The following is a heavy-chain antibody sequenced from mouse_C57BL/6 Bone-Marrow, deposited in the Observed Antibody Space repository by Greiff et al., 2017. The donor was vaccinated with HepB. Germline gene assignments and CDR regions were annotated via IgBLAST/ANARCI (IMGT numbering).Heavy chain of an antibody. V-gene: IGHV1-72*01. CDR2: IDPNSGGT. CDR3: ARLITTVVGYWYFDV. CDR1: GYTFTSYW. J-gene: IGHJ1*03. Sequence: VQLQQPGAELVKPGASVKLSCKASGYTFTSYWMHWVKQRPGRGLEWIGRIDPNSGGTKYNEKFKSKATLTVDKPSSTAYMQLSSLTSEDSAVYYCARLITTVVGYWYFDVWGTGTTVTVSS. D-gene: IGHD1-1*01.